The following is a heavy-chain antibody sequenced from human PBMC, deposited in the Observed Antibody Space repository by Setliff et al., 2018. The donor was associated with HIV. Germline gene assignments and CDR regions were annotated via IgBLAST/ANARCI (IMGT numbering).Heavy chain of an antibody. CDR3: ARHRDGGTYPLDY. CDR1: GDSFNGSHYL. CDR2: VYYNWAT. Sequence: SETLSLTCTVSGDSFNGSHYLWGWIRQPPGKGLEWVGNVYYNWATYYNPSLKNRVTISVDTSKNQFSLQLTSVTAADTAVYYCARHRDGGTYPLDYWGQGTLVTVSS. J-gene: IGHJ4*02. D-gene: IGHD1-26*01. V-gene: IGHV4-39*01.